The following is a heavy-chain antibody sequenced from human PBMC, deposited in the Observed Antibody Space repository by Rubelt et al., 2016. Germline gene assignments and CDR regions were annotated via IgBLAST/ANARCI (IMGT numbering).Heavy chain of an antibody. J-gene: IGHJ1*01. CDR3: ARGSDGNSRGYFQH. D-gene: IGHD4-23*01. CDR2: INHSGST. V-gene: IGHV4-34*01. CDR1: GGSFSGYY. Sequence: QVQLQQWGAGLLKPSETLSLTCAVYGGSFSGYYWSWIRQPPGKGLEWIGDINHSGSTNYNPSLKSRVTISVEPAKDQFSLELSAVNAADTAVYYCARGSDGNSRGYFQHWGQGTLVTVSS.